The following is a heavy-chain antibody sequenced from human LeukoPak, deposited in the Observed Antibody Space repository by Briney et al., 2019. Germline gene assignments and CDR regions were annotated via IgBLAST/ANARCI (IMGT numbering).Heavy chain of an antibody. V-gene: IGHV3-20*04. CDR2: IIWSGGST. D-gene: IGHD6-19*01. CDR1: GFTFDDYG. J-gene: IGHJ4*02. CDR3: AKVLSSGWYDIFDY. Sequence: PGGSLRLSCAASGFTFDDYGMSWVRQAPGKGLEWVSGIIWSGGSTGYADSVKGRFTISRDNAKTSLYLQMNSLRAEDTALYYCAKVLSSGWYDIFDYWGQGTLVTFSS.